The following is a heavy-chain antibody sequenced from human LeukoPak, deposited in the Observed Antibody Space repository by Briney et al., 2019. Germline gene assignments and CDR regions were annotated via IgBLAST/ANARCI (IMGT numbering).Heavy chain of an antibody. J-gene: IGHJ4*02. CDR1: GYTFTSYY. V-gene: IGHV1-46*01. Sequence: GASVKVSCKASGYTFTSYYMHWVRQAPGQGLEWMGIINPSGGSTSYAQKFQGRVTMTRDMSTSTVYMELSSLRSEDTAVYYCARDPGLTYYFDYWGQRTLVTVYS. CDR3: ARDPGLTYYFDY. CDR2: INPSGGST.